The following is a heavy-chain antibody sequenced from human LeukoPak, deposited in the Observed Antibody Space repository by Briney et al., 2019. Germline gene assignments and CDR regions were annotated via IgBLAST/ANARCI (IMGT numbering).Heavy chain of an antibody. V-gene: IGHV3-66*01. CDR3: TRSYSGVLAHFDY. CDR2: IYSGGST. CDR1: GFNVSSNF. J-gene: IGHJ4*02. D-gene: IGHD5-12*01. Sequence: PGGSLRLSCAASGFNVSSNFMSWVRQAPGGGLEWVSFIYSGGSTSYTDSVKGRFTISRDTSKNTLYLQMNSLRVEDTAVYYCTRSYSGVLAHFDYWGQGTLVTVSS.